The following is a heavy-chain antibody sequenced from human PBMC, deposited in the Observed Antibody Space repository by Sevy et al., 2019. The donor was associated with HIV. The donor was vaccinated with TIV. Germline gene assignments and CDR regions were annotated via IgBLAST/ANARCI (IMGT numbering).Heavy chain of an antibody. Sequence: GGSLRLSCAASGFIFSTYSMNWVRQAPGKGLEWVSSISSSSTYINYADSVKGRFTISRDNAKNSLYLQMNNLRAEDTAVYYCARDLTTMTMDYFDYWGQGILVTVSA. V-gene: IGHV3-21*01. CDR1: GFIFSTYS. D-gene: IGHD4-17*01. CDR3: ARDLTTMTMDYFDY. CDR2: ISSSSTYI. J-gene: IGHJ4*02.